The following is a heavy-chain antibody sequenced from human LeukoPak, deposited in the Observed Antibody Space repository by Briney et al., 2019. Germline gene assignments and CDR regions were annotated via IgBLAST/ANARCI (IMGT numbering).Heavy chain of an antibody. CDR3: ARGEGGYDY. CDR1: GVSISSYY. CDR2: IYYSGST. Sequence: KPSETLSLTCTVSGVSISSYYWSWIRQPPRKGLEWIGYIYYSGSTNYNPSLKIRVTISVDTSKNQFSLKLSSVTAADTAVYYCARGEGGYDYWGQGTLVTVSS. D-gene: IGHD3-16*01. J-gene: IGHJ4*01. V-gene: IGHV4-59*01.